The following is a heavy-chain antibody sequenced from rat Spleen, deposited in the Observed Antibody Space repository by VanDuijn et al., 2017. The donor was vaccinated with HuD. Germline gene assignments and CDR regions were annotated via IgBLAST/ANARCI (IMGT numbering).Heavy chain of an antibody. D-gene: IGHD1-4*01. CDR2: MWSGGDT. CDR3: TRSRLPGYTYGWFAY. V-gene: IGHV2S63*01. Sequence: VQLKESGPGLVQSSQTLSLTCTVSGFSLTDYSVHWVRQPPGKGLEWMGVMWSGGDTAYNSALISRLSISRDTSKSQVFLKINSQQTEDTAIYYCTRSRLPGYTYGWFAYWGQGTLVTVSS. CDR1: GFSLTDYS. J-gene: IGHJ3*01.